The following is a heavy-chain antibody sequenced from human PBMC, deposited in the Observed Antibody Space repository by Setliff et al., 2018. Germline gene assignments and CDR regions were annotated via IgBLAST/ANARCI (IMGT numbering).Heavy chain of an antibody. V-gene: IGHV4-4*07. CDR3: ARSMIQRNYYCGLVV. CDR1: GGSISSYF. Sequence: SETLSLTCSVSGGSISSYFWNWVRQPAGKGLEWIGRIYSNENTNYNPSLKSRVTMSIDTSKNQLSLKLSSVTAADTAVYYCARSMIQRNYYCGLVVWGQGTTVTVSS. D-gene: IGHD3-16*01. J-gene: IGHJ6*02. CDR2: IYSNENT.